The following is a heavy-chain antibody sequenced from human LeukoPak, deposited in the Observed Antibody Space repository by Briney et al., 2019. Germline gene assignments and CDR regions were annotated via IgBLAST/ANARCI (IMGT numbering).Heavy chain of an antibody. J-gene: IGHJ5*02. CDR1: GFTFSSYP. CDR2: ISYDVSNK. CDR3: ARDVGGATIEGGNWFDP. D-gene: IGHD1-26*01. Sequence: GGSLRLSCAASGFTFSSYPMYWVRQAPGKGLEWVAFISYDVSNKYYADSVKGRFSISRDNSKNTLYLQMNSLRAEDTAVYYCARDVGGATIEGGNWFDPWGQGTLVTVSS. V-gene: IGHV3-30*14.